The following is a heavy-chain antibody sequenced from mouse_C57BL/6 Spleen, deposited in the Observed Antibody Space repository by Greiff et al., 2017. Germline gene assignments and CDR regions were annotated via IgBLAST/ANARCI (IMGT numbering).Heavy chain of an antibody. CDR3: ARMGTVYWYFDV. D-gene: IGHD4-1*01. CDR1: GYAFTNYL. CDR2: LNPGSGGT. J-gene: IGHJ1*03. Sequence: QVQLQQSGAELVRPGTSVKVSCKASGYAFTNYLIEWVKQRPGQGLEWIGVLNPGSGGTNYNAKFKGKATLTADKSSSTAYMQLSSLTSEDSAVYFCARMGTVYWYFDVWGTGTTVTVSS. V-gene: IGHV1-54*01.